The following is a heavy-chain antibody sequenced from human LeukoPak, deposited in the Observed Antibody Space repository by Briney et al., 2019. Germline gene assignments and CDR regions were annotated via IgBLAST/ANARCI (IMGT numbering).Heavy chain of an antibody. D-gene: IGHD6-13*01. CDR1: GFTVSSNY. Sequence: GGSLRLSCAASGFTVSSNYMSWVRQAPGKGLVWVSVIYSGGSTYYADSVKGRFTISRANSKNTLYLQMNSLRAEDTAVYYCTRDGTAAGYDYWGQGTLVTVSS. CDR2: IYSGGST. J-gene: IGHJ4*02. V-gene: IGHV3-53*01. CDR3: TRDGTAAGYDY.